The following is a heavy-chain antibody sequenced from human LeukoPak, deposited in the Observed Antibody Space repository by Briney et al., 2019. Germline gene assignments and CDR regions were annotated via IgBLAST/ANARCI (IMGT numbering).Heavy chain of an antibody. V-gene: IGHV3-23*01. CDR3: ARDGQYYDSSGYLAPALRYYFDY. J-gene: IGHJ4*02. CDR1: GFTFSSYV. Sequence: GGSLRLSCVASGFTFSSYVMSWVRQAPGKGLQWVSGISDSGYSTYYADSVTGRFTISRDNSKNTLYLQMNSLRAEDTAVYYCARDGQYYDSSGYLAPALRYYFDYWGQGTLVTVSS. D-gene: IGHD3-22*01. CDR2: ISDSGYST.